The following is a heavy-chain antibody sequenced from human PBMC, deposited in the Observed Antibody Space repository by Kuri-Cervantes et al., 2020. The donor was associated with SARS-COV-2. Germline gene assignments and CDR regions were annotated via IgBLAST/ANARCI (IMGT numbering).Heavy chain of an antibody. V-gene: IGHV4-39*01. CDR3: ARHGYPQSRSSIDY. CDR2: IYYSGST. CDR1: GGSISSSSYY. Sequence: SETLSLTGTVSGGSISSSSYYWGWIRQPPGKGLEWIGSIYYSGSTYYNPSLKSRVTISVDTSKNQFSLKLSSVTAADTAVYYCARHGYPQSRSSIDYWGQGTLVTVSS. D-gene: IGHD5-12*01. J-gene: IGHJ4*02.